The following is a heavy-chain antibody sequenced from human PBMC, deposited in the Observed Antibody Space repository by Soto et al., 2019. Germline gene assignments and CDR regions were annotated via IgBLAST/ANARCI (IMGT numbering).Heavy chain of an antibody. CDR3: GRSSSMLGAGWSDS. V-gene: IGHV1-18*01. CDR2: VSGYNYNT. D-gene: IGHD2-8*01. J-gene: IGHJ5*01. Sequence: QVQLEQSGPEVKKSGASVKVSCKASGYSFRSYGINWVRQAPGQGLEWIGWVSGYNYNTKYAQKLQGRITVTTATSTNTAYMELRSLRSDDTAVYYCGRSSSMLGAGWSDSWGRGTLVTVSS. CDR1: GYSFRSYG.